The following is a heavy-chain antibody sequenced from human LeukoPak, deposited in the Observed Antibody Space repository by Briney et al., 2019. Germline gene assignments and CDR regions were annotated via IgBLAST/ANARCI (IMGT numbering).Heavy chain of an antibody. J-gene: IGHJ4*02. Sequence: GRSLRLSCAASGFTFDDYAMHWVRQAPGKGLEWVSGISWNSGSIGYADSVKGRFTISRDNAKNSLYLQMNSLRADDTAVYYCAKDHYDFWSGYPPNWGQGTLVTVSS. D-gene: IGHD3-3*01. CDR2: ISWNSGSI. CDR3: AKDHYDFWSGYPPN. V-gene: IGHV3-9*01. CDR1: GFTFDDYA.